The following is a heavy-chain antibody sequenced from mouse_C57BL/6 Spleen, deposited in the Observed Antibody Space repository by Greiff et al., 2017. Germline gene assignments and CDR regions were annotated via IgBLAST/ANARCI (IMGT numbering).Heavy chain of an antibody. CDR1: GYTFTSYW. V-gene: IGHV1-5*01. CDR2: IYPGNSDT. CDR3: TSRSGNYDAMDY. J-gene: IGHJ4*01. Sequence: EVQLQQSGTVLARPGASVKMSCKTSGYTFTSYWMHWVKQRPGQGLEWIGAIYPGNSDTSYNQKFKGKAKLTAVTSASTAYMELSSLTNEDSAVYYCTSRSGNYDAMDYWGQGTSVTVSS. D-gene: IGHD2-1*01.